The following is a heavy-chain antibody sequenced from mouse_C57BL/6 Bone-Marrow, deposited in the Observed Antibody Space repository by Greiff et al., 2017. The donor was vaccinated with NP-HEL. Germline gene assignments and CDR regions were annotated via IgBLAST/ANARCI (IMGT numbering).Heavy chain of an antibody. D-gene: IGHD1-1*01. V-gene: IGHV3-6*01. Sequence: VQLKESGPGLVKPSQSLSLTCSVTGYSIISGYYWNWIRQFPGNKLEWMAYISYAGSNNYNPSLKNRISLTRDISKNQFFLKFTSVTTEDTATYYCAREGGYYGSPFAYWGQGTLVTVSA. CDR3: AREGGYYGSPFAY. J-gene: IGHJ3*01. CDR2: ISYAGSN. CDR1: GYSIISGYY.